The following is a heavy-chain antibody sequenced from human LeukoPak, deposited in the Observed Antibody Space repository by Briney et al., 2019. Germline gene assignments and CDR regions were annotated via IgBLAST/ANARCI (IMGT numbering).Heavy chain of an antibody. V-gene: IGHV3-48*02. Sequence: GGSLRLSCAASGFTFSSYAMNWVRQAPGKGLEWVSYISSSSSTIYYADSVKGRFTISRDNAKNSLYLQMNSLRDEDTAVYYCARPGGVRGVIPPFDYWGQGTLVTVSS. CDR1: GFTFSSYA. D-gene: IGHD3-10*01. CDR3: ARPGGVRGVIPPFDY. CDR2: ISSSSSTI. J-gene: IGHJ4*02.